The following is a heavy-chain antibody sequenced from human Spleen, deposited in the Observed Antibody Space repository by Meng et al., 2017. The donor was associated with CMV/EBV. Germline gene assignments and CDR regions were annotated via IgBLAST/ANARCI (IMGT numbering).Heavy chain of an antibody. CDR1: GYTFSNYG. D-gene: IGHD5-18*01. CDR2: ISPYNGNT. CDR3: ARFEYSKSSCDY. Sequence: ASVKVSCKAFGYTFSNYGFSWVRQAPGQGFEWMAWISPYNGNTRYAETFRDRVTLTTDTSTSTAYLDLRSLRSDDTAVYYCARFEYSKSSCDYWGQGTLVTVSS. V-gene: IGHV1-18*04. J-gene: IGHJ4*02.